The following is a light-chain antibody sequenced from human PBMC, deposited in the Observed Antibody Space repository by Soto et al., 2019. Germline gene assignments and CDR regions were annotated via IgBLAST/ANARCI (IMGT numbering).Light chain of an antibody. CDR3: QQRSEGPPGMYT. CDR2: DAS. Sequence: EIVLTQSPATLSLSPGERATLSCRASQSVSSYLAWYQQKPGQAPRLLIYDASNRATGIPARFSGSGSGTDFTLTISSLEPEDFAVYCCQQRSEGPPGMYTFGQGTKLEIK. CDR1: QSVSSY. J-gene: IGKJ2*01. V-gene: IGKV3-11*01.